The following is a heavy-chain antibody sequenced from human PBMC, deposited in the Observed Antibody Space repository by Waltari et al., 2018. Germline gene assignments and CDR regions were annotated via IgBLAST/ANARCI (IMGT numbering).Heavy chain of an antibody. D-gene: IGHD3-3*01. Sequence: QVHLVQSGAEVKKPGASVTVSCRASGYSFTGHVIHWVRQAPGQGLEWVGSLNPNTGDTYSAQKFEGRVTMTRDTSISTAYLDLSRLTSDDTAVYYCARVLYDFWGGYHPNDVFDFWGQGTVVIVSS. CDR3: ARVLYDFWGGYHPNDVFDF. V-gene: IGHV1-2*02. J-gene: IGHJ3*01. CDR2: LNPNTGDT. CDR1: GYSFTGHV.